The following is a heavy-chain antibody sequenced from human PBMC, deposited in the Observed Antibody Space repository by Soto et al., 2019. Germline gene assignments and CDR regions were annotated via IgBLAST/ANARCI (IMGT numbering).Heavy chain of an antibody. CDR1: GFTFRTYS. J-gene: IGHJ6*02. CDR2: ISSSSSYI. Sequence: VQLVESGGGLVKPGGSLRLSCAASGFTFRTYSMNWVRQAPGKGLEWVSSISSSSSYIYYADSVKGRFTISRDNAKNSLYLQMNGLRAEDTAEYYCARDPCSGGSCYYYYGMDVWGQGTTVTVSS. V-gene: IGHV3-21*01. D-gene: IGHD2-15*01. CDR3: ARDPCSGGSCYYYYGMDV.